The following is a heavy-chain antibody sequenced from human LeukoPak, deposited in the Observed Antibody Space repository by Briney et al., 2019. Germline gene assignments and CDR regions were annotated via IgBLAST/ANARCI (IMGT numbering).Heavy chain of an antibody. Sequence: ASVKVSCKASGYTFTSYGISWVRQAPGQGLEWMGWISAYNGNTNYAQKLQGRVTMTTDTSTSTAYMELRSLRSDDTAVYYCARQVTMVRGVTGDWSDPWGQGTLVTVSS. V-gene: IGHV1-18*01. CDR2: ISAYNGNT. CDR1: GYTFTSYG. D-gene: IGHD3-10*01. J-gene: IGHJ5*02. CDR3: ARQVTMVRGVTGDWSDP.